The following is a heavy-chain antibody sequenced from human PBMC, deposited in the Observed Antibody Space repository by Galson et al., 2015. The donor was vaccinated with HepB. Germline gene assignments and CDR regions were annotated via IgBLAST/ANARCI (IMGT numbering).Heavy chain of an antibody. Sequence: SVKVSCKASGYTFTGYGISWVRQAPGQGLERMGWISAYNGNTNYAQKLQGRVTMTTDTSTSTAYMELRSLRSDDTAVYYCAREGPGTPYYYGSGSYYGMDVWGQGTTVTVSS. CDR2: ISAYNGNT. J-gene: IGHJ6*02. V-gene: IGHV1-18*01. D-gene: IGHD3-10*01. CDR3: AREGPGTPYYYGSGSYYGMDV. CDR1: GYTFTGYG.